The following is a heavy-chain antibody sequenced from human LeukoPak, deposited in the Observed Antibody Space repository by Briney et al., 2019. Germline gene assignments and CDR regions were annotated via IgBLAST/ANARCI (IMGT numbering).Heavy chain of an antibody. Sequence: SVKVSCKASGGTFSSYAISWVRQAPGQGLEWMGGIIPIFGTANYAQKFQGRVTITTDESTSTAYMELSSLRSEDTAVYYCARDCCDILTGYRCGDAFDIWGQGTMVTVSS. CDR3: ARDCCDILTGYRCGDAFDI. J-gene: IGHJ3*02. CDR1: GGTFSSYA. V-gene: IGHV1-69*05. D-gene: IGHD3-9*01. CDR2: IIPIFGTA.